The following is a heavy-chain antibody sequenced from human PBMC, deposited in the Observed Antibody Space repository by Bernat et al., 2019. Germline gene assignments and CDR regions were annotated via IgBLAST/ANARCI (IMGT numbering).Heavy chain of an antibody. CDR2: ISAYNGNT. Sequence: QVQLVQSGAEVKKPGASVKVSCKASGYTFTSYGISWVRQAPGQVLEWLGWISAYNGNTNYAQKLQGRVTMTTDTSTSTAYMELRSLRSDDTAVYYCARDPVQWFGELLPTKKYYYYYGMDVWGQGTTVTVSS. D-gene: IGHD3-10*01. J-gene: IGHJ6*02. CDR1: GYTFTSYG. V-gene: IGHV1-18*04. CDR3: ARDPVQWFGELLPTKKYYYYYGMDV.